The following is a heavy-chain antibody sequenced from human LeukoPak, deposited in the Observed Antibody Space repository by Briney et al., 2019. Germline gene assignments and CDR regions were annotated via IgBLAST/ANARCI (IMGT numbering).Heavy chain of an antibody. D-gene: IGHD2-2*01. CDR1: GFTVSSNY. CDR3: ARDRVVPAAIGNWFDP. J-gene: IGHJ5*02. CDR2: IYSGGST. V-gene: IGHV3-66*02. Sequence: GGSLRLSCPASGFTVSSNYMSWVRQAPGKGLEWVSVIYSGGSTYYADSVKGRFTISRDNSKNTLYLQMNSLRAEDTAVYYCARDRVVPAAIGNWFDPWGQGTLVTVSS.